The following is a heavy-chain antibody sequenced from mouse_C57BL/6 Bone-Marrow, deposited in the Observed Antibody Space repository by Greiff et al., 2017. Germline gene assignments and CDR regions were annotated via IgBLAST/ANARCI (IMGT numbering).Heavy chain of an antibody. CDR1: GYTFTDYY. CDR3: ARDIYYYGSSSFDY. J-gene: IGHJ2*01. D-gene: IGHD1-1*01. CDR2: INPNNGGT. Sequence: EVQLQQSGPELVKPGASVKISCKASGYTFTDYYMNWVKQSHGKSLEWIGDINPNNGGTSYNQKFKGKATLTVDKSSSTAYMELRSLTSEDSAVYYCARDIYYYGSSSFDYWGQGTTLTVSS. V-gene: IGHV1-26*01.